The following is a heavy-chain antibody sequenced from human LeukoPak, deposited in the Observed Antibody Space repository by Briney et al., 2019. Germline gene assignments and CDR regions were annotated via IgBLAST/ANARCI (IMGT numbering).Heavy chain of an antibody. V-gene: IGHV4-30-4*08. CDR3: ARGTITTVTDS. Sequence: SETLSLTCTVSGASINSGDYYWTWIRQPPGKGLEWIAYIYNSGSTYYNPSLRSRVAISMDTSNNRFSLRLDSVTAADTAVYYCARGTITTVTDSWGPGTLVTVSS. D-gene: IGHD4-17*01. CDR2: IYNSGST. J-gene: IGHJ4*02. CDR1: GASINSGDYY.